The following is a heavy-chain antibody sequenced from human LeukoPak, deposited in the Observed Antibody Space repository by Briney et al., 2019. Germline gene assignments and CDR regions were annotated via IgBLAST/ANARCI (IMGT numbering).Heavy chain of an antibody. CDR3: VRSEGCNWNFEAHYFDY. D-gene: IGHD1-7*01. CDR1: GFTFSSYA. Sequence: GGSLRLSCSASGFTFSSYAMHWVRQAPGKGLEYVSAISSNGGSTYYADSVKGRFTISRDNSKNTLYLQMSSLRAEDTAVYYCVRSEGCNWNFEAHYFDYWGQGTLVTVSS. J-gene: IGHJ4*02. V-gene: IGHV3-64D*09. CDR2: ISSNGGST.